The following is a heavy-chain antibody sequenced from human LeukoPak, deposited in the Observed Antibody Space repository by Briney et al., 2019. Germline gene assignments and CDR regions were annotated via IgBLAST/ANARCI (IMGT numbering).Heavy chain of an antibody. Sequence: GGSLRLSCVASGFNFNNSWMTWVRQAPGQGLEWVANIKEDGSEKYYVDSVKGRFTISRDNAPNSLYLQMNSLRVEDTAVYYCTRGYTYAIYWSQGTLVTVSS. CDR1: GFNFNNSW. CDR3: TRGYTYAIY. V-gene: IGHV3-7*01. D-gene: IGHD3-16*02. CDR2: IKEDGSEK. J-gene: IGHJ4*02.